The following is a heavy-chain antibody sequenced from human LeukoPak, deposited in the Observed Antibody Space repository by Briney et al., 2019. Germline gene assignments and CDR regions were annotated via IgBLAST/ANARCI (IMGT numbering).Heavy chain of an antibody. Sequence: GGSLRLSCAASGFTFSSYEMNWVRQAPGKGLEWVSYISSSGSTIYYADSVKGRFTISRDNAKNSLYLQMNSLRAEDTAVYYCAGSSGDLEAFDIWGQGTMVTVSS. CDR3: AGSSGDLEAFDI. V-gene: IGHV3-48*03. CDR2: ISSSGSTI. J-gene: IGHJ3*02. CDR1: GFTFSSYE. D-gene: IGHD3-3*01.